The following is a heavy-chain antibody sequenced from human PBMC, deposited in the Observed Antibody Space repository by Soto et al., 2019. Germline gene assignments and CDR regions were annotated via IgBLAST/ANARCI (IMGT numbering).Heavy chain of an antibody. CDR1: GFTFSSYS. CDR2: ISSSSSYI. V-gene: IGHV3-21*01. D-gene: IGHD3-9*01. CDR3: ARDLSLRYFGWPDRDYGMDV. Sequence: SLRLSCAASGFTFSSYSMNWVRQAPGKGLEWVSSISSSSSYIYYADSVKGRFTISRDNAKNSLYLQMNSLRAEDTAVYYCARDLSLRYFGWPDRDYGMDVWGQGTTVTVSS. J-gene: IGHJ6*02.